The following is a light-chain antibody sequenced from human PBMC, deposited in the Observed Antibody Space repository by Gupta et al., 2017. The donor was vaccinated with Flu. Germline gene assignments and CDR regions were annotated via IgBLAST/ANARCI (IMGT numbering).Light chain of an antibody. J-gene: IGLJ3*02. Sequence: QSVLTQPPSVSGAPGQRVTISCTGSSSNFGAGYDVHWYQQIPGTAPKLLIYGNNNRPSGVPDRFSGSKSGTSASLAITGLQAEDEADYYCQSYDTSLSGWVFGGGTKLTVL. V-gene: IGLV1-40*01. CDR2: GNN. CDR1: SSNFGAGYD. CDR3: QSYDTSLSGWV.